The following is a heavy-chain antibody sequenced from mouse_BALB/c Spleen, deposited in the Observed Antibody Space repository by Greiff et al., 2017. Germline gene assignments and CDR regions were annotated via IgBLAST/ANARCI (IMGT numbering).Heavy chain of an antibody. V-gene: IGHV1-80*01. CDR1: GYAFSSYW. D-gene: IGHD2-1*01. Sequence: QVHVKQSGAELVRPGSSVKISCKASGYAFSSYWMNWVKQRPGQGLEWIGQIYPGDGDTNYNGKFKGKATLTADKSSSTAYMQLSSLTSEDSAVYFCARGDGNYVAWFAYWGQGTLVTVSA. CDR3: ARGDGNYVAWFAY. J-gene: IGHJ3*01. CDR2: IYPGDGDT.